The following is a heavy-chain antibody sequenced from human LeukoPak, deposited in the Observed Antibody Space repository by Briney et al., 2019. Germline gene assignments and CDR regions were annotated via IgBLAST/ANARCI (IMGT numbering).Heavy chain of an antibody. V-gene: IGHV3-9*01. J-gene: IGHJ5*02. D-gene: IGHD6-13*01. CDR1: GFTFDDYA. CDR3: AKDSIAAPGFDP. CDR2: ISWNSGSI. Sequence: GGSLRLSCAASGFTFDDYAMHLVRQAAGKGLEWVSGISWNSGSIGYADSVKGRFTISRDNAKNSLYLQMNSLRAEDTALYYCAKDSIAAPGFDPWGQGTLVTVSS.